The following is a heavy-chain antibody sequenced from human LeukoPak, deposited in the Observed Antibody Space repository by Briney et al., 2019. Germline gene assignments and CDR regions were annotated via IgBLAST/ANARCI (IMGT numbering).Heavy chain of an antibody. CDR3: ARGVTIFGVVTTYYFDY. D-gene: IGHD3-3*01. CDR1: GYTFTSYA. J-gene: IGHJ4*02. Sequence: PGASVKVSCKASGYTFTSYAMHWVRQAPGQRLEWMGWINAGNGNTKYSQKFQGRVTITRDTSASTAYMELSSLRSEDTAVYYCARGVTIFGVVTTYYFDYWGQGTLVTVSS. CDR2: INAGNGNT. V-gene: IGHV1-3*01.